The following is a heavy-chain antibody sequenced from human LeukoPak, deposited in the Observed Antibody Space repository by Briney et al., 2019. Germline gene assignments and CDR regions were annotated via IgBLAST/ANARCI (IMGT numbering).Heavy chain of an antibody. J-gene: IGHJ6*02. CDR2: ISGSGGNT. D-gene: IGHD6-13*01. CDR1: GFTFSIYA. CDR3: AKGLGHSRDGMDV. V-gene: IGHV3-23*01. Sequence: PGGSLRLSCAASGFTFSIYAMSWVRQAPGKGLEWVSGISGSGGNTYYADSVKGRFTISRDNSKNTLYLQMNSLRAEDTAVYYCAKGLGHSRDGMDVWGQGTTVTVSS.